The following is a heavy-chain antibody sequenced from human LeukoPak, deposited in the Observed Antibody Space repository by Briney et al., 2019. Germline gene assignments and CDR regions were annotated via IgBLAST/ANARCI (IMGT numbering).Heavy chain of an antibody. D-gene: IGHD3-22*01. V-gene: IGHV3-64*01. CDR2: ISSNGGST. J-gene: IGHJ4*02. Sequence: GGSLTLSCAASGFTFSSYAMHWVRQAPGKGLEYVSAISSNGGSTYYANSVKGRITIPRENSKNTLYLQMGSLRAEDMAVYYCARERLSYYDSSGYYYVDYWGQGTLVTVSS. CDR1: GFTFSSYA. CDR3: ARERLSYYDSSGYYYVDY.